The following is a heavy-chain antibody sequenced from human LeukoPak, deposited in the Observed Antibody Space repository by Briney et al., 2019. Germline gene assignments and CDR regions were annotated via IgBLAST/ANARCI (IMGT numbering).Heavy chain of an antibody. CDR3: ARGRITMVRGVVYYFDY. V-gene: IGHV4-38-2*02. D-gene: IGHD3-10*01. Sequence: SETLSLTCTVSGYSISSGYYWGWIRQPPGKGLEWIGSIYHSGSTYYNPSLKSRVTISVDTSKNQFSLKLSSVTAADTAVYYCARGRITMVRGVVYYFDYWGQGTLVTVSS. J-gene: IGHJ4*02. CDR1: GYSISSGYY. CDR2: IYHSGST.